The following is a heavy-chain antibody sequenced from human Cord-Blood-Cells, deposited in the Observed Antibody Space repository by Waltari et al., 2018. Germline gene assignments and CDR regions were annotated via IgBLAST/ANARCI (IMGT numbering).Heavy chain of an antibody. J-gene: IGHJ4*02. CDR3: ARDRGYDTLYYFDY. V-gene: IGHV3-30-3*01. CDR1: GFTFRSYA. D-gene: IGHD5-12*01. Sequence: QVQLVESGGGVVQPGRSLRLSCAASGFTFRSYAMHWVRQAPGKGLEWVAVISYDGSNKYYADSVKGRFTISRDNSKNTLYLQMNSLRAEDTAVYYCARDRGYDTLYYFDYWGQGTLVTVSS. CDR2: ISYDGSNK.